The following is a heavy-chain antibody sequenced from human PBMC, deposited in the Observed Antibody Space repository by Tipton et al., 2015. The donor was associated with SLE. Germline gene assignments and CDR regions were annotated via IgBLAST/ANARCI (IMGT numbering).Heavy chain of an antibody. CDR1: GFIFSSYA. CDR2: ISGIGGAT. Sequence: LSLTCAASGFIFSSYAMSWVRQAPGKGLEWVSDISGIGGATYYADSVKGRFTISRDNSKNTLYLQMNGLRAEDTAVYYCAKEIPYNDFDIWGQGTMVTVSS. J-gene: IGHJ3*02. CDR3: AKEIPYNDFDI. V-gene: IGHV3-23*01. D-gene: IGHD1-14*01.